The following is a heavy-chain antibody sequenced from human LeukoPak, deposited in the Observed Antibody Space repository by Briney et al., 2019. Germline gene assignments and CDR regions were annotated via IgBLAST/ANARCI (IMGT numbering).Heavy chain of an antibody. D-gene: IGHD6-19*01. Sequence: ASVEVSCKASGGTFSSYAISWVRQAPGQGLEWMGRIIPIFGTANYAQKFQGRVTITTDESTSTAYLELSSLRSEDTAVYYCAREPFGSGWYGFDYWGQGTLVTVSS. CDR2: IIPIFGTA. CDR1: GGTFSSYA. V-gene: IGHV1-69*05. CDR3: AREPFGSGWYGFDY. J-gene: IGHJ4*02.